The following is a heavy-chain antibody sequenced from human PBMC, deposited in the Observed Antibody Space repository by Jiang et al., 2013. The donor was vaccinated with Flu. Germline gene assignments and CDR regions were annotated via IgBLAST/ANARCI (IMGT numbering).Heavy chain of an antibody. D-gene: IGHD5-12*01. CDR2: INPNNDVT. V-gene: IGHV1-2*02. CDR1: GYTFTGYY. Sequence: KVSCKTSGYTFTGYYLHWVRQAPGQGLEWMGWINPNNDVTNYAQHFQGRVTVTRDTSTSTTYMLLGSLTSDDTAVYYCAREGNSGNDFYAFDIWGQGTMVSVSS. CDR3: AREGNSGNDFYAFDI. J-gene: IGHJ3*02.